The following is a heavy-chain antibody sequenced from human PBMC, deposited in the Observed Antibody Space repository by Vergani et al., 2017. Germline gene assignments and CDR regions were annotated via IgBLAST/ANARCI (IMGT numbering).Heavy chain of an antibody. CDR3: AKVNNYYDSSGYYFTYWYFDL. CDR2: ISGSGGST. V-gene: IGHV3-23*01. J-gene: IGHJ2*01. Sequence: EVQLLESGGGLVQPGGSLRPSCAASGFTFSSYAMSWVRPAPGKGLEWVSAISGSGGSTYYADSVKGRFTISRDNSKNTLYLQMNSLRAEDPAVYYCAKVNNYYDSSGYYFTYWYFDLWGRGTLVTVSS. CDR1: GFTFSSYA. D-gene: IGHD3-22*01.